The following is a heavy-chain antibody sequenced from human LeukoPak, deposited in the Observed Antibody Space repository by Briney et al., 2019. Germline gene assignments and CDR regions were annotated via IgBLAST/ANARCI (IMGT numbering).Heavy chain of an antibody. D-gene: IGHD3-3*01. CDR1: GYTLLSYG. J-gene: IGHJ1*01. Sequence: ASVKVSCKASGYTLLSYGLSWVRQAPGQGLEWMGWISSYNGNTNYAQKFQGRVTMTTDTSTNTAYMELRSLRSGDTAVYYCASTLRRFLEWEYFQYWGQGTLVAVSS. V-gene: IGHV1-18*01. CDR3: ASTLRRFLEWEYFQY. CDR2: ISSYNGNT.